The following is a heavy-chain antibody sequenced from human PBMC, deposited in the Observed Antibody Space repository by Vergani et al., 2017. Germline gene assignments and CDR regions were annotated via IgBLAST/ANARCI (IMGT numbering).Heavy chain of an antibody. CDR3: ARDFRCSSYQEYDAFDI. J-gene: IGHJ3*02. V-gene: IGHV1-69*01. CDR2: IIPIFGTA. D-gene: IGHD2-2*01. Sequence: QVQLVQSGAEVKKPGSSVKVSCKASGGTFSSYAISWVRQAPGQGLEWMGGIIPIFGTANYAQKFQGRVTITADESTSTAYMELSSLRSEDTAVYYCARDFRCSSYQEYDAFDIWGQGTMVTVSS. CDR1: GGTFSSYA.